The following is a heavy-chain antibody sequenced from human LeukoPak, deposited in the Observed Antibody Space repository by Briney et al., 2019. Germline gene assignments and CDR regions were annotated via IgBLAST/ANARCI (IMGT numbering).Heavy chain of an antibody. V-gene: IGHV3-7*01. CDR1: GFTFSSYG. Sequence: PGGSLRLSCAASGFTFSSYGMHWVRQAPGKGLEWVANIKQDGSEKYYVDSVKGRFTISRDNAKTSLYLQVNSLRAEDTAVYYCARERNGGYVPNFDSWGQGTLVTVSS. CDR2: IKQDGSEK. J-gene: IGHJ4*02. CDR3: ARERNGGYVPNFDS. D-gene: IGHD5-12*01.